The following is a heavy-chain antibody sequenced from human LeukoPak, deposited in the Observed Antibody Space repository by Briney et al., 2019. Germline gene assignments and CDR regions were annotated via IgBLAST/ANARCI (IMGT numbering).Heavy chain of an antibody. D-gene: IGHD6-6*01. V-gene: IGHV3-23*01. CDR3: AKVREQLGIFDY. Sequence: GRSLRLSCPASAFTFSSYAMTWVRQAAGNGLESLSSISAGVGSTGSAHPVKGRFTISRENSKNTLYLQMNSLRAEDTAVYYCAKVREQLGIFDYWGQGTLVTVSS. J-gene: IGHJ4*02. CDR1: AFTFSSYA. CDR2: ISAGVGST.